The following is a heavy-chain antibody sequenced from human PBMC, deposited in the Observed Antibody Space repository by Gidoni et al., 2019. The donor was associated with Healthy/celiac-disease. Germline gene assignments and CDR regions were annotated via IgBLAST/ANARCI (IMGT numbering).Heavy chain of an antibody. V-gene: IGHV4-34*01. CDR2: INHSGST. CDR3: GRGQVRTYGGKLGCDP. Sequence: QVQLQQWGAGLLKPSETLSLTCAVYGGSFSGYYWSWIRQPPGKGLEWIGEINHSGSTNYNPSLKSRVTISVDTSKNQFSLKLSSVTAADTAVYYCGRGQVRTYGGKLGCDPWGQGTLVTVSS. CDR1: GGSFSGYY. D-gene: IGHD4-17*01. J-gene: IGHJ5*02.